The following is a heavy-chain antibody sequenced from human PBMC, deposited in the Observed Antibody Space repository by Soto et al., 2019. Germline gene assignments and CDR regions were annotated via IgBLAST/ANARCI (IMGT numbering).Heavy chain of an antibody. CDR1: RASISSDY. Sequence: SETLSLTGTVSRASISSDYWSWIRQPPGTGLEWIGYIYYSGSTKYTPSLKSRVTISVDTSKNQFSLKLTSVTAADTAVYYCARHSSGWYNTDYWGQGTLVT. CDR3: ARHSSGWYNTDY. D-gene: IGHD6-19*01. J-gene: IGHJ4*02. CDR2: IYYSGST. V-gene: IGHV4-59*01.